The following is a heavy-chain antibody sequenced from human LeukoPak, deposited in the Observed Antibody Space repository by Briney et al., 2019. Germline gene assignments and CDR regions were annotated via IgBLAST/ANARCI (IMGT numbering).Heavy chain of an antibody. Sequence: GGSLRLSCAASGFTFSSFWMSWVRQAPGKGLEWVASINRDGSEKYYVDSVQGRFTISRDNAKNSLFLQLNSLRAEDTAVYYCARYSGSYLFDCWGQGTLVTVSS. V-gene: IGHV3-7*01. D-gene: IGHD1-26*01. CDR1: GFTFSSFW. CDR2: INRDGSEK. CDR3: ARYSGSYLFDC. J-gene: IGHJ4*02.